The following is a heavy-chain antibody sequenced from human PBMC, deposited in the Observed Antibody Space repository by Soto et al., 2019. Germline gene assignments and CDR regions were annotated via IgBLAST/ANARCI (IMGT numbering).Heavy chain of an antibody. D-gene: IGHD4-17*01. V-gene: IGHV3-30-3*01. CDR3: ARGNGDYWYFDL. Sequence: QVQLVESGGGVVQPGRSLRLSCAASGFTFSSYAMHWVRQAPGKGLEWVAVISYDGSNKYYADSVKGRFTISRDNSKNSLYLQMNSLRDEDTAVYYCARGNGDYWYFDLWGRGTLVTVSS. CDR2: ISYDGSNK. CDR1: GFTFSSYA. J-gene: IGHJ2*01.